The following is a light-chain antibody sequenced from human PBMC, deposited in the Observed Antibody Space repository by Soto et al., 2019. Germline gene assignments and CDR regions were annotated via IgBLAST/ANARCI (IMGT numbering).Light chain of an antibody. Sequence: QPVLTQSPSASASLGASVKFSCTLSSGHSSYAIAWHQQQPEKGPRYLMKINSDGSHSKGDGIPDRFSGSSSGAERYLTISSLQSEDEADYYCQTWGTGIRVFGTGTKLTVL. CDR3: QTWGTGIRV. CDR1: SGHSSYA. CDR2: INSDGSH. J-gene: IGLJ1*01. V-gene: IGLV4-69*01.